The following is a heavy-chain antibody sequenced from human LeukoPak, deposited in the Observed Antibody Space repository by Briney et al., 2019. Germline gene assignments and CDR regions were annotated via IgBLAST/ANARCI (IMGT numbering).Heavy chain of an antibody. V-gene: IGHV4-59*08. CDR2: RYYSGAS. CDR3: ARALSGSPAVFDS. Sequence: SDTLSLTCAVSSGSISGYYWNWIRQPPGKGLGWLGFRYYSGASKYNPSLSGRVTISADRSKGQLSLKMTSVTAADAAVYYCARALSGSPAVFDSWSQGTLVSVSS. CDR1: SGSISGYY. D-gene: IGHD1-26*01. J-gene: IGHJ4*02.